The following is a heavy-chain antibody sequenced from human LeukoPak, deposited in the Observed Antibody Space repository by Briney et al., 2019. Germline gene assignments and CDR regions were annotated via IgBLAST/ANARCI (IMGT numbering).Heavy chain of an antibody. V-gene: IGHV3-7*01. CDR2: IKEDGSEK. Sequence: GGSLRLSCTASGFTFNSFWMTWVRQAPGKGLEWVANIKEDGSEKNCVDSLKGRFTISRDNAKNSLYLQMNGLRAEDTAVYYCARVMGNWFDPWGQGTLVTVSS. D-gene: IGHD1-26*01. J-gene: IGHJ5*02. CDR3: ARVMGNWFDP. CDR1: GFTFNSFW.